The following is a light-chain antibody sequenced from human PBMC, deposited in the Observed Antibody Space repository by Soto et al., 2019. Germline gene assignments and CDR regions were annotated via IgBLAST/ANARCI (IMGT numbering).Light chain of an antibody. CDR3: QHHKSYPRS. CDR2: KAS. Sequence: DIQMTQSPSTLSASVGDRFPITCRARQRIDIWLAWYQQRPRTAPQLVIYKASSLDGGVPSRFSGSGSGTESTLTISSLQPDAFATYYCQHHKSYPRSYGHGTKVEIK. J-gene: IGKJ1*01. CDR1: QRIDIW. V-gene: IGKV1-5*03.